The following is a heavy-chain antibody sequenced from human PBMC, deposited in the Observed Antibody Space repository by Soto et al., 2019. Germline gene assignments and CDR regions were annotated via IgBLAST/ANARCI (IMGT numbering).Heavy chain of an antibody. J-gene: IGHJ4*02. V-gene: IGHV3-33*01. CDR3: ARSWVFVDDTDFLPAVLDY. CDR2: IWYDGSNK. Sequence: GGSLRLSCGAAEFTIIGYGRHRIRKAPGKGLEWVAVIWYDGSNKYYADSVKGRFTISRDNSKNTLYLQMNSLRAEDTAVYYCARSWVFVDDTDFLPAVLDYLGQGTLVTVSS. D-gene: IGHD2-2*01. CDR1: EFTIIGYG.